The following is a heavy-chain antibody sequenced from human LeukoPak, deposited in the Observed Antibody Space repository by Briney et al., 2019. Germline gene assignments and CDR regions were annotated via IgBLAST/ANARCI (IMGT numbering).Heavy chain of an antibody. Sequence: PSQTLSLTCAVSGGSISSGGYSWSWIRQPPGKGLEWIGYIYHSGSTYYNPSLKSRVTILVDRSKNQFSLKLSSVTAADTAVYYCAREKWFGEYGMDVWGQGTTVTVSS. V-gene: IGHV4-30-2*01. J-gene: IGHJ6*02. CDR3: AREKWFGEYGMDV. D-gene: IGHD3-10*01. CDR2: IYHSGST. CDR1: GGSISSGGYS.